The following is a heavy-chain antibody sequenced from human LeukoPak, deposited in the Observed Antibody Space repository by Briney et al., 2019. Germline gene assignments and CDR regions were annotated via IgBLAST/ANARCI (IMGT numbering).Heavy chain of an antibody. Sequence: GGSLRLSCAASGFTFSSYAMNWVRQAPGKGPEWVSGISNSGGLTYFADSVKGRFTISRDNSKNTLYLQMNSLRVEDTAVFYCARQDLVVPAAATPYYGMDVWGQGTTVTVSS. D-gene: IGHD2-2*01. V-gene: IGHV3-23*01. CDR2: ISNSGGLT. J-gene: IGHJ6*02. CDR1: GFTFSSYA. CDR3: ARQDLVVPAAATPYYGMDV.